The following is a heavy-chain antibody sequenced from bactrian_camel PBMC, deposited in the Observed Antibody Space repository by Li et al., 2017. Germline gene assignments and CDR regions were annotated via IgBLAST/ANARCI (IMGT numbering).Heavy chain of an antibody. V-gene: IGHV3S53*01. Sequence: HVQLVESGGGSVQAGGSLRLSCAASGITDSTYCVGWFRQVTGKEREVVAAIDNHGSTNYADSVKGRFTISQDNARSTLYLQMNNLKAEDSAMYYCAADLSNPAYCIGGYPSEYEYNHWGQGTQVTVS. CDR1: GITDSTYC. CDR2: IDNHGST. CDR3: AADLSNPAYCIGGYPSEYEYNH. J-gene: IGHJ4*01. D-gene: IGHD2*01.